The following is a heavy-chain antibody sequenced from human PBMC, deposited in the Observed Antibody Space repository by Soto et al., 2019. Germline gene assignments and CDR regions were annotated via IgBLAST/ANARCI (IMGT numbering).Heavy chain of an antibody. D-gene: IGHD6-19*01. J-gene: IGHJ5*02. V-gene: IGHV4-30-2*01. Sequence: SETLSLTXNMSGDSYSISTYSWSWIRQPPGKALQWIGFIYQSGVTSYNPSLASRVSISLDRSNNQCSLKLKSVTAADTAVYFCAGMPYTSGLRFDPWGPGTLVTVSS. CDR3: AGMPYTSGLRFDP. CDR2: IYQSGVT. CDR1: GDSYSISTYS.